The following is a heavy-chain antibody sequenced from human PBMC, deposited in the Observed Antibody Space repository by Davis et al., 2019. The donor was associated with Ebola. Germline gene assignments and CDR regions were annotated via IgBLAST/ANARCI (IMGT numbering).Heavy chain of an antibody. Sequence: SETLSLTCTVSGGSFSTYYWSWVRQPPGKGLEWVGYIYYSGTTHYNPSLKSRVTISVDTSKNEFSLNLISVTAADTAVYYCARARGSSWGSYYFENWGQGTLVTVSS. D-gene: IGHD3-16*01. V-gene: IGHV4-59*01. J-gene: IGHJ4*02. CDR3: ARARGSSWGSYYFEN. CDR1: GGSFSTYY. CDR2: IYYSGTT.